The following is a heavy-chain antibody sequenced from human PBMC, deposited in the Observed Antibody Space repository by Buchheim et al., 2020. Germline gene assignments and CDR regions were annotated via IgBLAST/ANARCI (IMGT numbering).Heavy chain of an antibody. CDR1: GFTFSSYA. CDR2: ISGSGGST. Sequence: EVQLLKSGGGLAQPGGSLRLSCAASGFTFSSYAMIWIRQAPGKGLEWVSAISGSGGSTYYADSVKGRSTISRDNSKKTLYLQMNSLRAEDTAVYYCAKGVTGTTPHYGMGVWGQGTT. D-gene: IGHD1-1*01. CDR3: AKGVTGTTPHYGMGV. V-gene: IGHV3-23*01. J-gene: IGHJ6*02.